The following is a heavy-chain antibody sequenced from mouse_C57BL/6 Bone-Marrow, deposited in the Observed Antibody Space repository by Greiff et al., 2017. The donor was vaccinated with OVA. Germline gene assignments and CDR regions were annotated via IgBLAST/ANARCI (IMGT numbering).Heavy chain of an antibody. J-gene: IGHJ1*03. Sequence: EVQLVESGEGLVKPGGSLKLSCAASGFTFSSYAMSWVRQTPAKRLEWVAYISSGGDYIYYADTVKGRFTISRDNARNTLYLQMSSLQSEDTAMYYCTRDEDYYGSSNYWYFDVWGTGTTVTVSS. V-gene: IGHV5-9-1*02. CDR3: TRDEDYYGSSNYWYFDV. CDR1: GFTFSSYA. D-gene: IGHD1-1*01. CDR2: ISSGGDYI.